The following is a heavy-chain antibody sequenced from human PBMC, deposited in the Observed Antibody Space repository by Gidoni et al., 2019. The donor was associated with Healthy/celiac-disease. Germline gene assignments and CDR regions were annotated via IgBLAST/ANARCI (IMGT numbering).Heavy chain of an antibody. J-gene: IGHJ6*02. CDR3: ARDPRAAGIDYYYYYGMDV. CDR2: IKQDGSEK. V-gene: IGHV3-7*01. Sequence: EWVANIKQDGSEKYYVDSVKGRFTISRDNAKNSLYPQMNSLRAEDTAVYYCARDPRAAGIDYYYYYGMDVWGQGTTVTVSS. D-gene: IGHD6-13*01.